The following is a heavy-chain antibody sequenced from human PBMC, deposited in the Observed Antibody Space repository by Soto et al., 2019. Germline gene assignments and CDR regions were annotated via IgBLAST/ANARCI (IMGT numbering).Heavy chain of an antibody. CDR2: IQYRGST. CDR3: AGLSWFGYLFFDY. J-gene: IGHJ4*02. CDR1: DDSITSGAYY. D-gene: IGHD3-10*01. Sequence: HLQLQESGPGLVKPSETLSLTCTVSDDSITSGAYYWGLIRQPPGKGLEWIGTIQYRGSTYYDPSSIGRATIPLDTSKSQDTLGLTAVNSAETPVYVCAGLSWFGYLFFDYWGPGTLVTVSS. V-gene: IGHV4-39*01.